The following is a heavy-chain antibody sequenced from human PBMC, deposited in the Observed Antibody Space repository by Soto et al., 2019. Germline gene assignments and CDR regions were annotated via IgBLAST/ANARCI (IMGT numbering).Heavy chain of an antibody. D-gene: IGHD3-3*01. CDR3: ARDSGYYDFWSGYYRPNNYYMDV. CDR1: GFTVGINY. J-gene: IGHJ6*03. CDR2: IYSGGST. V-gene: IGHV3-66*01. Sequence: GVSLGLSCAASGFTVGINYMSWVRQAPGKGLEWVSVIYSGGSTYYADSVKGRFTISRDNSKNTLYLQMNSLRAEDTAVYYCARDSGYYDFWSGYYRPNNYYMDVWGKGTTVTVSS.